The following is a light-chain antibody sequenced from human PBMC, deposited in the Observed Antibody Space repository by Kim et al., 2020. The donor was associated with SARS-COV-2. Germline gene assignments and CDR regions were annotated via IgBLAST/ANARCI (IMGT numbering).Light chain of an antibody. CDR2: DAS. CDR3: QQFNSYPLSIT. Sequence: AIQLTQSPSSLSASVGDRVTITCRASQGISSALAWYKQKPGKAPKLLIYDASSLESGVPSRFSGSGSGTDFTLTISSLQPEDFATYYCQQFNSYPLSITFGQGTRLEIK. J-gene: IGKJ5*01. V-gene: IGKV1-13*02. CDR1: QGISSA.